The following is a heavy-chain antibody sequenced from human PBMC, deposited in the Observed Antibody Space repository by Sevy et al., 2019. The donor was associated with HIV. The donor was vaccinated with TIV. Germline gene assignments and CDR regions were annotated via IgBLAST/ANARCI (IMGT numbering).Heavy chain of an antibody. CDR3: ARGRYYDFWSGYYGPRPNDAFDI. CDR1: GFTFSSYA. V-gene: IGHV3-30-3*01. D-gene: IGHD3-3*01. Sequence: GGSLRLSCAASGFTFSSYAMHWVRQAPGKGLEWVAVISYDGSNKYYADSVKGRFTISRDNSKNTLYLQMNSLRAEDTAAYYCARGRYYDFWSGYYGPRPNDAFDIWGQGTMVTVSS. J-gene: IGHJ3*02. CDR2: ISYDGSNK.